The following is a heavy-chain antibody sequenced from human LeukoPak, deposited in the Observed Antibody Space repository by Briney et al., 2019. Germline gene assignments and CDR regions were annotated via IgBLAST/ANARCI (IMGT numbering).Heavy chain of an antibody. CDR1: GGTFSSYA. J-gene: IGHJ6*02. D-gene: IGHD2-21*02. CDR3: ASDSYCGGDCYSRYYYYGMDV. CDR2: IIPILGIA. Sequence: ASVKVSCKASGGTFSSYAIIWVRQAPGQGLEWMGRIIPILGIANYAQKFQGRVTITADKSTSTAYMELSSLRSEDTAVYYCASDSYCGGDCYSRYYYYGMDVWGQGTTVTVSS. V-gene: IGHV1-69*04.